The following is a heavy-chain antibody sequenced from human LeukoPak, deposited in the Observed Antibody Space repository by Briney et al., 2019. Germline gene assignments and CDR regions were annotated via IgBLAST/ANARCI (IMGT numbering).Heavy chain of an antibody. D-gene: IGHD6-13*01. CDR3: ASVGLSGSGSWHFDY. Sequence: PSETLSLTCSVFGATIQGYSWNWIRQAPGKGLEWLGYIYYSGGTNYNPSVKSRITISVDTSTKQFSLTLTSVTAADTAVYYCASVGLSGSGSWHFDYGGQGALVTASS. V-gene: IGHV4-59*01. CDR2: IYYSGGT. CDR1: GATIQGYS. J-gene: IGHJ4*02.